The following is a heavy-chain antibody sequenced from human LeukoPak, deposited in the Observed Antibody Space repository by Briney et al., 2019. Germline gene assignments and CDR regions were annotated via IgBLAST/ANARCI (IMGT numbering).Heavy chain of an antibody. CDR2: ISSSSSYI. J-gene: IGHJ4*02. Sequence: GGSLRLSCAASGFTFSSYSMNWVRQAPGKGLEWVSSISSSSSYIYYADSAKGRFTISRDNSKNTLYLQMNSLRAEDTAVYYCAKCIVGATAPFDYWGQGTLVTVSS. V-gene: IGHV3-21*04. CDR1: GFTFSSYS. D-gene: IGHD1-26*01. CDR3: AKCIVGATAPFDY.